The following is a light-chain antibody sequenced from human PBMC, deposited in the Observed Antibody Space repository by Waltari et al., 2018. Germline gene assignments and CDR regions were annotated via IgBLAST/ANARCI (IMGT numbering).Light chain of an antibody. J-gene: IGKJ2*03. V-gene: IGKV1-12*01. CDR1: HDIKNW. CDR2: AAS. Sequence: DIQMTQSPSSVSASVGASVSITCRASHDIKNWVAWYQQRPGKAPQLLIYAASTLQTGVPSRFSGSGSGTDFTLTINGLQPEDFATYFCQRADTFPHSFGQGTKLKIK. CDR3: QRADTFPHS.